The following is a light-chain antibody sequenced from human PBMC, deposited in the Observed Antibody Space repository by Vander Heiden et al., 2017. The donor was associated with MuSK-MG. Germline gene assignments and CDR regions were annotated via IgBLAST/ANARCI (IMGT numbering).Light chain of an antibody. J-gene: IGKJ4*01. CDR1: QSVGSN. V-gene: IGKV3-15*01. CDR3: QQDNNWPLT. Sequence: EIVMTQSPATLSVSPGERATLSSRASQSVGSNLAWYQQKPGQAPRLLIYGASTRATAIPARFSGSGSGTEFTLTISSLQSEDFVVYYCQQDNNWPLTFGGGTKVEIK. CDR2: GAS.